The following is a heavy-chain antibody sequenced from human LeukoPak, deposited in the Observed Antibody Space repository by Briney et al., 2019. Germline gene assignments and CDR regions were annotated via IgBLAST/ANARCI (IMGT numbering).Heavy chain of an antibody. Sequence: QPGGSLRHSCAASGFTLSSHAMSWVRQAPGKGLEWDIDFSGSGGCTYHAECVEGIFAISRDNYKNPLYMQMNSLRAEDTSVYCCAKLVVRQNDAFDMWGEGIMVTVSS. CDR2: FSGSGGCT. D-gene: IGHD6-13*01. V-gene: IGHV3-23*01. CDR3: AKLVVRQNDAFDM. CDR1: GFTLSSHA. J-gene: IGHJ3*02.